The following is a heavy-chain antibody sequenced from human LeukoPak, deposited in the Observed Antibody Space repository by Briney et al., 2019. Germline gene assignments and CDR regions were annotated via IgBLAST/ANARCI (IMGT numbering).Heavy chain of an antibody. D-gene: IGHD5-12*01. J-gene: IGHJ4*02. CDR3: ARPIVATNLDY. CDR2: ISATGGST. CDR1: GFTFSSYA. Sequence: GGSLRLSCAGSGFTFSSYAMSWVRQAPGKGLEWVSGISATGGSTYYADSVKGRFTISRDNSENTLYLQMSSLRVEDTAVYYCARPIVATNLDYWGQGTLVTVSS. V-gene: IGHV3-23*01.